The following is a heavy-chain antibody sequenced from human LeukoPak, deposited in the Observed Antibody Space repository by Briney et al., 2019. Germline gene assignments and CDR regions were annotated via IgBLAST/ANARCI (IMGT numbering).Heavy chain of an antibody. J-gene: IGHJ6*02. CDR2: FDPEDGET. CDR3: ATQGNIVVVPAAKPYYYGMDV. V-gene: IGHV1-24*01. Sequence: ASVKVSCKVSGYTLTELSMHWVRQAPGKGLEWMGGFDPEDGETIYAQKFQGRVTMTEDTSTDTAYMELSSLGSEDTAVYYCATQGNIVVVPAAKPYYYGMDVWGQGTTVTVSS. D-gene: IGHD2-2*02. CDR1: GYTLTELS.